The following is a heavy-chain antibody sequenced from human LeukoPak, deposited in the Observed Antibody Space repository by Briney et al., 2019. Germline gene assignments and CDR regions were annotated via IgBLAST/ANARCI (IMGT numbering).Heavy chain of an antibody. V-gene: IGHV3-23*01. Sequence: GGSLRLSCAASGFTVSSNYMSWVRQAPGKGLEWVSTISGSGGSTYYADSVKGRFTISKDNSKNTLYLQLSSLRAEDTAVYYCAKLALGSGNYWGQGTLVTVSS. CDR1: GFTVSSNY. CDR2: ISGSGGST. J-gene: IGHJ4*02. D-gene: IGHD3-10*01. CDR3: AKLALGSGNY.